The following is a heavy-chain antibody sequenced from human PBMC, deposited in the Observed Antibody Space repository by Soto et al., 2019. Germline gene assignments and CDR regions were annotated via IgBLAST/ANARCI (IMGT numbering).Heavy chain of an antibody. CDR1: GFTFGDYA. Sequence: PGGSLRLSCTASGFTFGDYAMSWFRQAPGKGLEWVGFIRSKAYGGTTEYAASVKGRFTISRDDSKSIAYLQMNSLKTEDTAVYYCTSQNTTYYSGIFDYWGQGTLVTVSS. D-gene: IGHD1-26*01. V-gene: IGHV3-49*03. CDR2: IRSKAYGGTT. J-gene: IGHJ4*02. CDR3: TSQNTTYYSGIFDY.